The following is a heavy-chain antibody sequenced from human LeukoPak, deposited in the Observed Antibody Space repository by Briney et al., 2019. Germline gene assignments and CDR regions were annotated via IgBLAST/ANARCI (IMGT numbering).Heavy chain of an antibody. CDR2: ISGGSSTI. J-gene: IGHJ3*02. D-gene: IGHD3-22*01. CDR1: GFTFSSYT. Sequence: GGSLRLSCAASGFTFSSYTMHWVRQAPGKGLEWISYISGGSSTIHYADSVKGRFTVSRDNARNSLYLQMNSLRDEDTAVYYCARDPPMYYYDEPGSRDAFDIWGQGTMVTVSS. V-gene: IGHV3-48*02. CDR3: ARDPPMYYYDEPGSRDAFDI.